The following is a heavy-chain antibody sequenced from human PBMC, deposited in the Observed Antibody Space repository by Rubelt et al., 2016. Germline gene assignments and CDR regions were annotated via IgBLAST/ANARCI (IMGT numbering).Heavy chain of an antibody. CDR3: ARDFSGNTRTFDY. V-gene: IGHV3-48*01. D-gene: IGHD4-23*01. CDR2: ISSSGTI. CDR1: GFSFSSHS. Sequence: TASGFSFSSHSMNWVRQAPGKGLEWISYISSSGTIYYADSLKGRFTISRDNAKNSLYLQMNSLRAEDAAVYYCARDFSGNTRTFDYWGQGTLVTVSS. J-gene: IGHJ4*02.